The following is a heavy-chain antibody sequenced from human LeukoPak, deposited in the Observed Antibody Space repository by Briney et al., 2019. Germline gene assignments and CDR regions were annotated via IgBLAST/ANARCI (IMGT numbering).Heavy chain of an antibody. CDR1: GFTFSSYS. V-gene: IGHV3-21*01. J-gene: IGHJ3*02. CDR2: ISSSSSYI. CDR3: ARGRGSYFAFDI. Sequence: GGSLRLSCAASGFTFSSYSMNWVRQAPGKGLEWVSSISSSSSYIYYADSVKGRFTISRDNAKNSLYLQMNSLGAEDTAVYYCARGRGSYFAFDIWGQGTMVTVSS. D-gene: IGHD1-26*01.